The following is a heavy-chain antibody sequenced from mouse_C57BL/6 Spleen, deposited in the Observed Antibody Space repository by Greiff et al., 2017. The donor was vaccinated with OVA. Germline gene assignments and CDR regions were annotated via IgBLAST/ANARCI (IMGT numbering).Heavy chain of an antibody. J-gene: IGHJ4*01. CDR1: GFTFSSYA. D-gene: IGHD2-5*01. V-gene: IGHV5-4*03. CDR3: ASYYSNYGARDY. CDR2: ISDGGSYT. Sequence: EVKLVESGGGLVKPGGSLKLSCAASGFTFSSYAMSWVRQTPEKRLEWVATISDGGSYTYYPDNVKGRFTISRDNAKNNLYLQMSHLKSEDTAMYYCASYYSNYGARDYWGQGTSVTVSS.